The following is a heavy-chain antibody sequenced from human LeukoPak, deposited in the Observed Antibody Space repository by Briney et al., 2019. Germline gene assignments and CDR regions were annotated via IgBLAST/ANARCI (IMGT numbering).Heavy chain of an antibody. CDR3: AKQEHSDY. J-gene: IGHJ4*02. Sequence: GGSLRLSCAASGFTFRRYGMSWVRQAPGKGLEWVSAISGSGGSTYYADSVKGRFTISRDNSKNTLYVQMNSLRAEDTAVYYCAKQEHSDYWGQGTLVTVSS. D-gene: IGHD3-3*02. V-gene: IGHV3-23*01. CDR1: GFTFRRYG. CDR2: ISGSGGST.